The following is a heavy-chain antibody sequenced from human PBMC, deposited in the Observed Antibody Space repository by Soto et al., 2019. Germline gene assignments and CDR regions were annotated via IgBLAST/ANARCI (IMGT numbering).Heavy chain of an antibody. V-gene: IGHV4-39*01. CDR2: IYYSGNT. CDR3: ARQVVSGTTGGMDV. D-gene: IGHD1-7*01. J-gene: IGHJ6*02. CDR1: GGSISRTNYY. Sequence: QLQLQESGPGLVKPSETLSLTCSVSGGSISRTNYYWVWIRQSPGKGLEWIGSIYYSGNTHNNPSLKSRVTLSIDTSKNQLSLKLSSVNAADTAVYYCARQVVSGTTGGMDVWGLGTTVTVSS.